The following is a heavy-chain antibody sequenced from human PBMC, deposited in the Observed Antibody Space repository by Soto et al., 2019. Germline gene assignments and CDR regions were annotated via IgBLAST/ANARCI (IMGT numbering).Heavy chain of an antibody. Sequence: SETLSLTCTVSGYSISNGHYWGWIRQSPGKGLEWIGSFHHSGSSYDDGSTYYNPSLKSRVTISVDTSKNQFSLKLSSVTAADTAVYYCAREGATNYGMDVWGQGTTVTVSS. J-gene: IGHJ6*02. CDR2: FHHSGSSYDDGST. CDR3: AREGATNYGMDV. CDR1: GYSISNGHY. V-gene: IGHV4-38-2*02.